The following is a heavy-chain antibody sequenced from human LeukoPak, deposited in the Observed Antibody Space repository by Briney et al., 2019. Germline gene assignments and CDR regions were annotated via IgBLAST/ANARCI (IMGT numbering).Heavy chain of an antibody. CDR1: GFTFSSYA. V-gene: IGHV3-23*01. J-gene: IGHJ4*02. D-gene: IGHD3-22*01. CDR3: AKESFYDSSGYYYPEFDY. Sequence: GGPLRLSCAASGFTFSSYAMSWVRQAPGKGLEWVSAISGSGGSTYYADSVKGRFTISRDNSKNTLYLQMNSLRAEDTAVYYCAKESFYDSSGYYYPEFDYWGQGTLVTVSS. CDR2: ISGSGGST.